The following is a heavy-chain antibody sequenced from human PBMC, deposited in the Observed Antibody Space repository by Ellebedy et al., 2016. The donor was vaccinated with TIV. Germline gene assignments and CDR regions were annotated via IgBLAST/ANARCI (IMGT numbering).Heavy chain of an antibody. V-gene: IGHV4-59*01. CDR2: FYYTGST. CDR1: GDSISSYF. Sequence: SETLSLXXTVSGDSISSYFWSWIRQPPDKGLEWIGHFYYTGSTNHNPSLKSRVTISGDTSKNQFSLELSSVTAADTAVYYCASWGDYGGNRHLDYWGQGTLLTVSS. D-gene: IGHD4-23*01. J-gene: IGHJ4*02. CDR3: ASWGDYGGNRHLDY.